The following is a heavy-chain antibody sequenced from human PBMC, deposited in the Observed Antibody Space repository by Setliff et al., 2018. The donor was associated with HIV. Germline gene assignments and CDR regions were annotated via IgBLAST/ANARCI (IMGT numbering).Heavy chain of an antibody. CDR3: ARLHQFCVGNCYPIYFDY. J-gene: IGHJ4*02. CDR1: GGSISGYF. V-gene: IGHV4-4*07. CDR2: IYTSGST. D-gene: IGHD2-21*01. Sequence: SETLSLTCNVSGGSISGYFWTWIRQPAGKGLEWIGRIYTSGSTNYNPSLKSRLSMSIDTSKNHFSLRLTSVTAADTAVYYCARLHQFCVGNCYPIYFDYWGQGTLVTVSS.